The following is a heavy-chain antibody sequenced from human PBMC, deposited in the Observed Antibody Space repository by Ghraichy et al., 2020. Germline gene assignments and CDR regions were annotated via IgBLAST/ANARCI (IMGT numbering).Heavy chain of an antibody. V-gene: IGHV4-34*01. CDR3: ARVTDSSGYYVTYYYGMDV. Sequence: SETLSLTCAVYGGSFSGYYWSWIRQPPGKGLEWIGEINHSGSTNYNPSLKSRVTISVDTSKNQFSLKLSSVTAADTAVYYCARVTDSSGYYVTYYYGMDVWGQGTTVTVSS. D-gene: IGHD3-22*01. J-gene: IGHJ6*02. CDR1: GGSFSGYY. CDR2: INHSGST.